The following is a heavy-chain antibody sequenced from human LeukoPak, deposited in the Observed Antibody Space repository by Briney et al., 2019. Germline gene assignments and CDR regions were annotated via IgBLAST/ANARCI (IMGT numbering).Heavy chain of an antibody. Sequence: ASVKVSCKASGYTFTGYYMHWVRQAPGQGLEWMGRIIPILGIADYAQKFQGRVTITADKSTSTAYMELSSLRSEDTAVYYCARQITLGQGTLVTVSS. V-gene: IGHV1-69*02. J-gene: IGHJ5*02. D-gene: IGHD5-24*01. CDR1: GYTFTGYY. CDR2: IIPILGIA. CDR3: ARQIT.